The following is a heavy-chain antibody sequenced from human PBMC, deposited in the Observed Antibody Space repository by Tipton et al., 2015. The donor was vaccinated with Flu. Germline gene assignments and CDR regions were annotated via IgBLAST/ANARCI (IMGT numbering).Heavy chain of an antibody. Sequence: SLRLSCAASGFTFGGYSMNWVRQTAEKGLEWVSYISIDSRTKYYRDSVKGRFTISRDYAKRSLYLQMSSLRVEDTAIYYCARDPFLGTGDAFDIWGQGTVVTVSS. D-gene: IGHD1-14*01. J-gene: IGHJ3*02. CDR2: ISIDSRTK. CDR1: GFTFGGYS. V-gene: IGHV3-48*04. CDR3: ARDPFLGTGDAFDI.